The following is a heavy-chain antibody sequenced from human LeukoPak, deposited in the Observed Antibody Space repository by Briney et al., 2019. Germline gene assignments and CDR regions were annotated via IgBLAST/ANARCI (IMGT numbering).Heavy chain of an antibody. D-gene: IGHD6-13*01. Sequence: GGSLRLSCAASGFTFSSYWMSWVRQAPGKGLEWVANIKQDGSEKYYVDSVKGRFTISRDNAKNSLYLQMNSLRAEDTAVYYCARSAWVAAAGMYYFDYWGQGTLVTVSS. CDR1: GFTFSSYW. CDR3: ARSAWVAAAGMYYFDY. J-gene: IGHJ4*02. V-gene: IGHV3-7*01. CDR2: IKQDGSEK.